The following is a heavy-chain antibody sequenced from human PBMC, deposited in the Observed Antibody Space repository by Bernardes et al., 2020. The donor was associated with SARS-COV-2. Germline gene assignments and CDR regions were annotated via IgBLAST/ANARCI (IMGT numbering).Heavy chain of an antibody. CDR2: IYSSGSS. CDR3: ARDRGEVVTLFGVVTGPKYFDF. V-gene: IGHV4-39*07. J-gene: IGHJ4*02. Sequence: SETLSLTCTVSGASISSTNYYWGWIRQPPGKGLEWIGSIYSSGSSYYNPSLQSRVRGSVDTSKSQFSLELRSVIAADTAVYYCARDRGEVVTLFGVVTGPKYFDFWGQGMLVTVSS. CDR1: GASISSTNYY. D-gene: IGHD3-3*01.